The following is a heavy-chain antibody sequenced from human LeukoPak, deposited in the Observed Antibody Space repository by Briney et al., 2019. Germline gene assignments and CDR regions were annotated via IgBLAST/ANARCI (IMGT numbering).Heavy chain of an antibody. V-gene: IGHV1-2*02. D-gene: IGHD1-26*01. CDR1: GYTLTDYY. CDR2: INPNSGGT. Sequence: GASGKVSCKASGYTLTDYYMHWVRPAAGQWLEWKGRINPNSGGTNYAQKFQGRVTMTRDTSISTAYMELSRLRYDDAAMYFCAREVGGSYYAFDIWGQGTMVSVPS. CDR3: AREVGGSYYAFDI. J-gene: IGHJ3*02.